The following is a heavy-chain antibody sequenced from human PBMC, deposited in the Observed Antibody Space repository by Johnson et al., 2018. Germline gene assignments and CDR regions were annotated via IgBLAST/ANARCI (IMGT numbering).Heavy chain of an antibody. D-gene: IGHD5-24*01. V-gene: IGHV3-33*08. CDR3: ARPSRDGYNPYAFDI. Sequence: VQLVESGGGVVQPGRSLRLSCAASGFIFSSSAMRWVRQAPGKGLEWVAVIWYDGSNNYYADSVKGRFTISRDNSKNTLSLKMNSLRAEDTAVYYCARPSRDGYNPYAFDIWGQGTMVTVSS. CDR2: IWYDGSNN. CDR1: GFIFSSSA. J-gene: IGHJ3*02.